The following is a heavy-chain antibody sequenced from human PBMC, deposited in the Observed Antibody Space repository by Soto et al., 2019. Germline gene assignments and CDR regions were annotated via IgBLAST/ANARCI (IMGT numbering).Heavy chain of an antibody. CDR2: IYYSGST. V-gene: IGHV4-39*01. CDR1: GGAISSSSYY. CDR3: ARLSPHITGTKSYYYYGMDV. D-gene: IGHD1-7*01. Sequence: SVTLSLTCTVSGGAISSSSYYRGWIRQPPGKGLEWIGSIYYSGSTYYNPSLRSRVTISVDTSKNQFSLKLSSVTAADTAVYYCARLSPHITGTKSYYYYGMDVWGQGTTVTVSS. J-gene: IGHJ6*02.